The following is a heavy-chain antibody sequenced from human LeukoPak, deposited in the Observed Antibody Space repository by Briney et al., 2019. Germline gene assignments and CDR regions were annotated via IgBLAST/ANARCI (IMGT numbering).Heavy chain of an antibody. D-gene: IGHD3-10*01. CDR3: TTGYYGSGSSSDY. Sequence: GGSLRLSCAASGFTFINAWMAWVRQAPGKGLEWVGRIKAKAHGGTIEYAAPVKGRFTISRDDSKNTLYLQMNSLKTEDTAVYYCTTGYYGSGSSSDYWGQGALVTVSS. CDR1: GFTFINAW. CDR2: IKAKAHGGTI. V-gene: IGHV3-15*01. J-gene: IGHJ4*02.